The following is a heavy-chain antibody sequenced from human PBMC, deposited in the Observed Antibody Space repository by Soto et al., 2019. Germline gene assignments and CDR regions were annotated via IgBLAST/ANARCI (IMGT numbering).Heavy chain of an antibody. CDR1: GGSISSYY. D-gene: IGHD4-17*01. J-gene: IGHJ4*02. V-gene: IGHV4-59*01. CDR3: ARESTDYGDYSFDY. Sequence: SETLSLTCTVSGGSISSYYWSWIRQPPGKGLEWIGYIYYSGSTNYNPSLKSRVTISVDTSKNQFSLKLSSVTAADTAVYYCARESTDYGDYSFDYWGQGTLVTVSS. CDR2: IYYSGST.